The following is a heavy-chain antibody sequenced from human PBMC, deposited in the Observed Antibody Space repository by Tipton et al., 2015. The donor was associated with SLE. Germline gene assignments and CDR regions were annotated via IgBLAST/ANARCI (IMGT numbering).Heavy chain of an antibody. CDR1: GGSISSYY. CDR3: ARWAGPTVIFAY. D-gene: IGHD4-11*01. J-gene: IGHJ4*02. V-gene: IGHV4-59*01. CDR2: IYYSGST. Sequence: TLSLTCTVSGGSISSYYWSWIRQPPGKGLEWIGYIYYSGSTNYNPSLKSRVTISVDTSKNQFSLKLSSVTAADTAVYYCARWAGPTVIFAYWGQGTLVTVSS.